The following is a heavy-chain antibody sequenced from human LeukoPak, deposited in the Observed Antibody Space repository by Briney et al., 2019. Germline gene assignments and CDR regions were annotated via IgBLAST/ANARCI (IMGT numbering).Heavy chain of an antibody. CDR1: GFTFSSYG. Sequence: PGGSLRLSCAASGFTFSSYGAHWVRQAPGKGLGWVAVIWYDGGNKYYADSVKGRFTISRDNSKNTLYLQMNSLRAEDTAVYYCARDRASRNYYDSSGYSAYYFDYWGQGTLVTVSS. D-gene: IGHD3-22*01. CDR2: IWYDGGNK. J-gene: IGHJ4*02. CDR3: ARDRASRNYYDSSGYSAYYFDY. V-gene: IGHV3-33*01.